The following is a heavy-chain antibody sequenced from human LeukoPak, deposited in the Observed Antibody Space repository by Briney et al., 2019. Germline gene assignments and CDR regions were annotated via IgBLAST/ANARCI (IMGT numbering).Heavy chain of an antibody. Sequence: GGSLRLSCAASGFTFSSYSMNWVRQAPGKGLEWVSSISSSSSYIYYADSVKGRFTISRDNAKNSLYLQMNSLRAENTAVYYCAREKLEAPPYYYYYGMDVWGQGTTVTVSS. CDR1: GFTFSSYS. D-gene: IGHD6-6*01. CDR3: AREKLEAPPYYYYYGMDV. CDR2: ISSSSSYI. V-gene: IGHV3-21*01. J-gene: IGHJ6*02.